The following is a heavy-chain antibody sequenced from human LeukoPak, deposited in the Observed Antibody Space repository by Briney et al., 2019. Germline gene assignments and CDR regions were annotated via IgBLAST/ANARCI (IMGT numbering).Heavy chain of an antibody. D-gene: IGHD4-17*01. CDR2: IYYSGGT. J-gene: IGHJ3*02. CDR3: ARVLQGATVTTGRGAFDI. Sequence: SETLSLTCSVSGGSISNYYWTWIRQPPGKGLEWIAYIYYSGGTSYNPSLKSRVNISVDTSKNQFSLKLSSVTAADTAVYYCARVLQGATVTTGRGAFDIWGQGTMVTVSS. V-gene: IGHV4-59*01. CDR1: GGSISNYY.